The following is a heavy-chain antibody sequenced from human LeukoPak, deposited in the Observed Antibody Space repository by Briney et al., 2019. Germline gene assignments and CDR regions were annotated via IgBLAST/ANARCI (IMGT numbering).Heavy chain of an antibody. D-gene: IGHD3-22*01. CDR1: GFTFSSYS. CDR3: AREVHYYDSSGYFLFDY. J-gene: IGHJ4*02. Sequence: GGSLRLSCAASGFTFSSYSMNWVRQAPRKGLEWVSSISGSSNYIYYADSVKGRFTISRDNAKNSLYLQMNSLRAEDTAVYYCAREVHYYDSSGYFLFDYWGQGTLVTVSS. V-gene: IGHV3-21*01. CDR2: ISGSSNYI.